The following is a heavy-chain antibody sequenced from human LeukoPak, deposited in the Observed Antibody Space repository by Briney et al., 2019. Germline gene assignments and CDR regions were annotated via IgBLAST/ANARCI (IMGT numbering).Heavy chain of an antibody. V-gene: IGHV3-74*01. CDR2: INSDGSWT. J-gene: IGHJ4*02. Sequence: GGSLRLSCAASGNYWMHWVRQAPGKGLVWVSHINSDGSWTSYADSVKGRFTISKDNAKNTVYLQMNNLRAEDTAVYYCARSRGPNTFGGVHDYWGQGTLVTVSS. CDR3: ARSRGPNTFGGVHDY. D-gene: IGHD3-16*01. CDR1: GNYW.